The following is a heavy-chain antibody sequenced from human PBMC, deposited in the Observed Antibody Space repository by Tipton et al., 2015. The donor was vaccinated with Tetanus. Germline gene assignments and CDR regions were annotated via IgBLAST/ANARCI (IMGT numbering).Heavy chain of an antibody. V-gene: IGHV4-59*01. D-gene: IGHD3-22*01. CDR2: IYYSGST. Sequence: TLSLTCTVSGGSISSYYWSWIRQPPGKGLEWIGYIYYSGSTNYNPSLKSRVTISVDTSKNQFSLKLSSVTATDTAVYYCARYYDSSGYYRRIYTSSFDYWGQGTLNTVSS. CDR3: ARYYDSSGYYRRIYTSSFDY. CDR1: GGSISSYY. J-gene: IGHJ4*02.